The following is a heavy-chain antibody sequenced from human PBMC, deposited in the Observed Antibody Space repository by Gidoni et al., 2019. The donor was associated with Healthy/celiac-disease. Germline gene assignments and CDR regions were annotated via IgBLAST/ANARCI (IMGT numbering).Heavy chain of an antibody. CDR1: GFTFSNAW. J-gene: IGHJ4*02. V-gene: IGHV3-15*01. CDR2: IKSKTDGGTT. D-gene: IGHD5-18*01. Sequence: EVQLVESGGGLVKPGGSLRLSCAASGFTFSNAWMTWVRQAPGKGLEWVGRIKSKTDGGTTDYAAPVKGRFTISRDDSKNTLYLQMNSLKTEDTAVYYCTTDPLYSYGLSMVDYWGQGTLVTVSS. CDR3: TTDPLYSYGLSMVDY.